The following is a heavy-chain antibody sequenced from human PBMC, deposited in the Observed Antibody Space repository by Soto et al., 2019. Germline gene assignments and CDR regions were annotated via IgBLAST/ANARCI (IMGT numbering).Heavy chain of an antibody. CDR1: GFSLTNSGVG. D-gene: IGHD3-3*01. J-gene: IGHJ4*02. Sequence: QITLNESGPTQVKPRQTLTLTCTFSGFSLTNSGVGVGWIRQSPGKAPEWLALIYWDDDKRYSPSLKSRLTSTKDTSKNQVVLTMADLDPAETATYYCAHRVLRTVFGLVTTTAIYFDFWGQGTPVAVSS. V-gene: IGHV2-5*02. CDR2: IYWDDDK. CDR3: AHRVLRTVFGLVTTTAIYFDF.